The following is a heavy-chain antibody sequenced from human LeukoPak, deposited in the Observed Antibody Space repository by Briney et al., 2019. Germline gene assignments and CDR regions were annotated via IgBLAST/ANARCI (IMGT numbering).Heavy chain of an antibody. CDR3: ARPYRNSPRGYFDY. V-gene: IGHV1-8*01. D-gene: IGHD1-26*01. Sequence: ASVKVSCKASGYTFTSYDINWVRQATGQGLEWMGWMNPNSDNTGYAQKFQGRVTKTRNTSISTAYMELSSLRSEDTAVYYCARPYRNSPRGYFDYWGQGTLVTVSS. J-gene: IGHJ4*02. CDR2: MNPNSDNT. CDR1: GYTFTSYD.